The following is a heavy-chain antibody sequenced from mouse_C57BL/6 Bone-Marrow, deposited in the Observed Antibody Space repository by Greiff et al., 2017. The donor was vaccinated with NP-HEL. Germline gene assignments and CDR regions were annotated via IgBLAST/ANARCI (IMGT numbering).Heavy chain of an antibody. CDR3: AASAYYSNSFFDY. Sequence: VKLQASGPGLVQPSQSLSITCPVSGFSLTSYGVHWVRQSPGKGLEWLGVIWRGGSTDYNAAFMSRLSITKYNSKSQVFFKMNSLQADDTAIYYCAASAYYSNSFFDYWGQGTTLTVSS. CDR1: GFSLTSYG. J-gene: IGHJ2*01. V-gene: IGHV2-5*01. D-gene: IGHD2-5*01. CDR2: IWRGGST.